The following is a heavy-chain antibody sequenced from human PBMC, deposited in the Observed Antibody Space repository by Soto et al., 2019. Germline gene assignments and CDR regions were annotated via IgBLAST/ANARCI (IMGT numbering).Heavy chain of an antibody. CDR1: GFSLSTSGVG. CDR3: ARRIAIAGHWPSDC. J-gene: IGHJ4*02. CDR2: IYWDDDK. D-gene: IGHD6-19*01. Sequence: QITLKESGPTLVKSTQTLTLTCTFSGFSLSTSGVGVGWIRQPPGKALEWLALIYWDDDKRYSPSLKSRLTITRDTSKNQVVLTMTSVDPVDTATYYCARRIAIAGHWPSDCWGQGTLVTVSS. V-gene: IGHV2-5*02.